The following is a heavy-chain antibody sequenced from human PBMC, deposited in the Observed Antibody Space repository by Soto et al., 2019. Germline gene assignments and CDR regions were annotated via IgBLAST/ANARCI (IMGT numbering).Heavy chain of an antibody. V-gene: IGHV4-34*01. Sequence: SETLSLTCAVYGGSFSGYYWSWIRQPPGKGLEWIGEINHSGSTNYNPSLKSRVTISIDASKNQFSLRLSSVTAADTAVYYCARSMHYSDGSNYSPFDYWGQGTLVTVSS. J-gene: IGHJ4*02. CDR2: INHSGST. CDR1: GGSFSGYY. CDR3: ARSMHYSDGSNYSPFDY. D-gene: IGHD3-22*01.